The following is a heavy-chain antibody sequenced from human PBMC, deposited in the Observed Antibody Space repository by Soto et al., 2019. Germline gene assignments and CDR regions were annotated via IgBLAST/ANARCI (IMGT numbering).Heavy chain of an antibody. V-gene: IGHV1-69*13. Sequence: SVKVSCKASGGTFSSYAISWVRQAPGQGLEWMGGIIPIFGTANYAQKFQGRVTITADESTSTAYMELSSLRSEDTAVYYCARGAYCSSTSCYAVRWFDPWGQGTLVTVSS. CDR3: ARGAYCSSTSCYAVRWFDP. CDR2: IIPIFGTA. J-gene: IGHJ5*02. CDR1: GGTFSSYA. D-gene: IGHD2-2*01.